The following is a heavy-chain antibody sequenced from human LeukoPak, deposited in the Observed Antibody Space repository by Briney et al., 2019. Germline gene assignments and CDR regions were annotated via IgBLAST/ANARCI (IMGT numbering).Heavy chain of an antibody. CDR2: MNPNSGNT. Sequence: ASVKVSCKASGYTFTSYDINWVRQATGQGLEWMGWMNPNSGNTGYAQKFQGRVTMTRNTSISTAYMELSSLRSEDTAVYYCARDNGGRAMAYYHYYYMDVWGKGTTVTISS. CDR1: GYTFTSYD. V-gene: IGHV1-8*01. CDR3: ARDNGGRAMAYYHYYYMDV. J-gene: IGHJ6*03. D-gene: IGHD2-15*01.